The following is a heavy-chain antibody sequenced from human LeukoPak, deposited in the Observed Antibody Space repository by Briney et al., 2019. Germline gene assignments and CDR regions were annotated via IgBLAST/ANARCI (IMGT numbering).Heavy chain of an antibody. CDR3: AKTYGDYVGSPFDY. Sequence: GGSLRLSCAASGFTFSSYGMHWVRQAPGKGLEWVAVIWYDGSNKYYADSVKGRFTISRDNSKNTLYLQMNSLRAEDTAVYYCAKTYGDYVGSPFDYWGQGTLVTVSS. D-gene: IGHD4-17*01. CDR1: GFTFSSYG. CDR2: IWYDGSNK. V-gene: IGHV3-33*06. J-gene: IGHJ4*02.